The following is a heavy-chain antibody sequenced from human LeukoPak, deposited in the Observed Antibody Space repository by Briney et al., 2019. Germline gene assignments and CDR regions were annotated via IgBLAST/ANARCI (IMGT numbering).Heavy chain of an antibody. J-gene: IGHJ6*03. Sequence: SETLSLTCAVYGGSFSGYYWSWIRQPPGKGLEWIGEINHSGSTNYNPSLKSRVTISVDTSKNQSSLKLSSVTAADTAVYYCTRGSIAYYYTDVWGRGTTVTISS. CDR2: INHSGST. D-gene: IGHD3-22*01. CDR3: TRGSIAYYYTDV. V-gene: IGHV4-34*01. CDR1: GGSFSGYY.